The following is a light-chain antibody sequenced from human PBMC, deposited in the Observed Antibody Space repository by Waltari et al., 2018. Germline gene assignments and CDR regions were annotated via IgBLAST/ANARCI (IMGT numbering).Light chain of an antibody. CDR1: TTDVGYYDF. J-gene: IGLJ2*01. V-gene: IGLV2-11*01. CDR3: CSYAGNNRVV. CDR2: NFK. Sequence: QSTLTQPRSVSGSPGQSVTISCSGPTTDVGYYDFVSWYQQQPGSAPKLLIYNFKRRPSGVPTRFSGSKSGNTAFLTISGLQAEDEGDYHCCSYAGNNRVVFGGGTKLTVL.